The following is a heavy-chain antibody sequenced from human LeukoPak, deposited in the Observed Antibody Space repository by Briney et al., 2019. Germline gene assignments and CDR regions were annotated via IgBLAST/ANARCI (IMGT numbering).Heavy chain of an antibody. J-gene: IGHJ4*02. CDR2: IYHSGNT. D-gene: IGHD6-19*01. CDR1: GYSISSGHY. CDR3: ARHGYIAVAGTVDY. Sequence: PSETLSLTCTVSGYSISSGHYWGWVRQPPGKGLEWIGIIYHSGNTYCNPSLKSRVTISVDTSKNQFSLNLSSVTAADTAVYYCARHGYIAVAGTVDYWGQGTLITVSS. V-gene: IGHV4-38-2*02.